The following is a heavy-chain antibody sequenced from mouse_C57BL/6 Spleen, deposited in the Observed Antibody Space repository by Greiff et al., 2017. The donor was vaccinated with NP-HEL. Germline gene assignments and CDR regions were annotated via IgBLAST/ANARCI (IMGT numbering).Heavy chain of an antibody. V-gene: IGHV1-26*01. D-gene: IGHD3-1*01. CDR1: GYTFTDYY. J-gene: IGHJ4*01. CDR3: ERGARATDWYARDY. Sequence: EVQLQQSGPELVKPGASVKISCKASGYTFTDYYMNWVKQSHGKSLEWIGDINPNNGGTSYNQKFKGKATLTVDKSSSTAYMELSSLTSEDSAVYYGERGARATDWYARDYWGQGTSVTVSS. CDR2: INPNNGGT.